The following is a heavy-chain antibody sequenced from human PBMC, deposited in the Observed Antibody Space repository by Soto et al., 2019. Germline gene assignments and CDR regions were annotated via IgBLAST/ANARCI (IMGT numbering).Heavy chain of an antibody. J-gene: IGHJ3*02. CDR2: FGTSRKYI. CDR3: VRDRDWAFDI. D-gene: IGHD3-9*01. Sequence: EVHLVESRGGLVQPGGSLRLSCAASGYIFSEYSMNWVRQAPGKGLEWISYFGTSRKYIFYADSVRGRFTISRDDAKSSLYLQLNSLRDEDTAVYYCVRDRDWAFDIWGQGTMVTVSS. CDR1: GYIFSEYS. V-gene: IGHV3-48*02.